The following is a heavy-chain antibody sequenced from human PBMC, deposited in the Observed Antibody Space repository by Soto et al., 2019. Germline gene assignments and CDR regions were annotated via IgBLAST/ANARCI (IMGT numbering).Heavy chain of an antibody. Sequence: HLQLQESGPGLVKSSETLSLTCTVSGGSISSSSYYWGWIRQPPGKGLEWIGSIYYSGSTYYNPSLKSRVTISVDTSKNQFSLKLSSVTAADTAVYYCARLAGGTIAVAGTFDYWGQGTLVTVSS. CDR2: IYYSGST. J-gene: IGHJ4*02. CDR1: GGSISSSSYY. V-gene: IGHV4-39*01. D-gene: IGHD6-19*01. CDR3: ARLAGGTIAVAGTFDY.